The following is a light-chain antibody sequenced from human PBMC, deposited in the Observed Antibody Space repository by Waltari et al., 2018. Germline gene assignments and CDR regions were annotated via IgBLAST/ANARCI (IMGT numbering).Light chain of an antibody. CDR3: QESVSTPKGT. J-gene: IGKJ3*01. CDR2: AAS. CDR1: QSISTF. V-gene: IGKV1-39*01. Sequence: DIQITQSPSSLSASVGDRVTITFRASQSISTFLNWYQQKEGRAPKLLIYAASTLQRGVPSRFSGSGAGSDFTLTISSLQPEDSATYHCQESVSTPKGTFGPGTKVEIK.